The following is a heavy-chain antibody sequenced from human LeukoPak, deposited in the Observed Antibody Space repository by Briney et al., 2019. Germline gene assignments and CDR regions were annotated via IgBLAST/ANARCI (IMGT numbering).Heavy chain of an antibody. CDR1: GGSFSGYY. CDR3: ARGKAPRVAARSYFDY. J-gene: IGHJ4*02. V-gene: IGHV4-34*01. Sequence: SETLSLTCAVYGGSFSGYYWSWIRQPPGKGLEWIGEINHSGSTNYNPSLKSRVTISVDTSKNQFSLKLSSVTAADTAVYYCARGKAPRVAARSYFDYWGQGTLVTVSS. D-gene: IGHD6-6*01. CDR2: INHSGST.